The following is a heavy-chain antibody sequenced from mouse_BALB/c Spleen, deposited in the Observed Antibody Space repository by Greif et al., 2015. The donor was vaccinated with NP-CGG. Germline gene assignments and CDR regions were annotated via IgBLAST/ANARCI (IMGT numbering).Heavy chain of an antibody. D-gene: IGHD4-1*02. CDR2: IHPSDNET. Sequence: VQLQQSGTELVRPGASVKLSCKASGYSFTSYRMNWVKQRPGQGLEWIGMIHPSDNETRLNQKFKDKATLTVDKSSSTAYMQLSSPTSEDSAVYYCAMSVRPTYYFDYWGQGTTLPVSS. J-gene: IGHJ2*01. CDR1: GYSFTSYR. CDR3: AMSVRPTYYFDY. V-gene: IGHV1-74*01.